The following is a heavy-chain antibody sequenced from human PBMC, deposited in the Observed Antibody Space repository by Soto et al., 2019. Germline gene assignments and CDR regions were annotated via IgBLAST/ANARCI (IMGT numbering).Heavy chain of an antibody. CDR2: VYYLGST. Sequence: SETLSLTCAVSGGSMSDFFWSWIRQSPERGLEWIGYVYYLGSTDYNPSLKSRVNISVDTSKRQFSLRLSSVTAADAAIYYCARDGYDGSGSPYPAYWGPGXQVTVSS. CDR1: GGSMSDFF. D-gene: IGHD3-10*01. V-gene: IGHV4-59*01. CDR3: ARDGYDGSGSPYPAY. J-gene: IGHJ4*02.